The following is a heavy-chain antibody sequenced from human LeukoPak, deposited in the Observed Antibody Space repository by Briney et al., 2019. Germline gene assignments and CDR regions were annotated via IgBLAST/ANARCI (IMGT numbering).Heavy chain of an antibody. CDR3: ARDRLVITNYHIDY. J-gene: IGHJ4*02. D-gene: IGHD3-9*01. Sequence: ASVKVSCKASGYTVTSYYMHWVRQAPGQGLEWMGWMNPYSGGTNYAQKFQGRVTMTRDTSISTAYMELSRLRSDDTAVYYCARDRLVITNYHIDYWGQGTLVTVSS. CDR1: GYTVTSYY. V-gene: IGHV1-2*02. CDR2: MNPYSGGT.